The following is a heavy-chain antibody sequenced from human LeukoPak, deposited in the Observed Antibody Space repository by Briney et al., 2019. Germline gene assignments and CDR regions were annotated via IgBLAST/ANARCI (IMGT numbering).Heavy chain of an antibody. Sequence: SETLSLTCTVSGGSISSSTYYWGWIRQPPGRGLEWIGTIYYRGSTYYNPSLKSRVTMSVDKSKNQFSLNLSSVTAADTAVYYCARGIADPYSFDSWGQGTLVTVSS. V-gene: IGHV4-39*07. CDR3: ARGIADPYSFDS. J-gene: IGHJ4*02. D-gene: IGHD6-13*01. CDR2: IYYRGST. CDR1: GGSISSSTYY.